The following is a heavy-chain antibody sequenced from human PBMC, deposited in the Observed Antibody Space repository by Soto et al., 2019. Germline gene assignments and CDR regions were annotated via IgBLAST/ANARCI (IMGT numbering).Heavy chain of an antibody. Sequence: SETLSLTCAVYGGSFSGYYWSWIRQPPGKGLEWIGEINHSGSTNYNPSLKSRVTISVDTSKNQFSLKLSSVTAADTAVYYCARQASSSGYFDYWGQGTLVTVSS. CDR1: GGSFSGYY. D-gene: IGHD6-6*01. J-gene: IGHJ4*02. V-gene: IGHV4-34*01. CDR3: ARQASSSGYFDY. CDR2: INHSGST.